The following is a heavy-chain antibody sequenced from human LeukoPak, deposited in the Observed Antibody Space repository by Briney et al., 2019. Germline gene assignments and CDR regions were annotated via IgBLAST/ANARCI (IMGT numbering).Heavy chain of an antibody. CDR3: ARQRASIAALEPLRCYYYMDV. D-gene: IGHD6-6*01. J-gene: IGHJ6*03. Sequence: GESLKIPCKGSGYSFTSYWIGWVRQMPGKGLEWMGIIYPGDSDTRYSPSFQGQVTISADKSISTAYLQWSSLKASDTAMYYCARQRASIAALEPLRCYYYMDVWGKGTTVTVSS. CDR1: GYSFTSYW. CDR2: IYPGDSDT. V-gene: IGHV5-51*01.